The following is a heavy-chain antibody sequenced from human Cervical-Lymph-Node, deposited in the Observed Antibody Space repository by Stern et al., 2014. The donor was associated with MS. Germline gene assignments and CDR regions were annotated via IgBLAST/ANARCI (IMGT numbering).Heavy chain of an antibody. Sequence: VQLVESGGGLVQPGGSLRLSCVASGFSFGTSWMSWVRQPPGRGLEWVANIRQEGYDKCYVDSVKGRFTISRDNARNSLYLQMNSLTAADTAVYYCARDRRAFLDYWGQGTHVAVSS. CDR1: GFSFGTSW. CDR2: IRQEGYDK. D-gene: IGHD2/OR15-2a*01. V-gene: IGHV3-7*01. J-gene: IGHJ4*02. CDR3: ARDRRAFLDY.